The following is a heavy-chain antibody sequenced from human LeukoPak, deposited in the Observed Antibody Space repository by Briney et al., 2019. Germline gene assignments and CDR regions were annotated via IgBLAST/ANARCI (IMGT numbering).Heavy chain of an antibody. D-gene: IGHD2-2*01. CDR1: GFTFDDYG. CDR2: INWNGGST. Sequence: GGSLRLSCAASGFTFDDYGMSWVRQAPGKGLEWVSGINWNGGSTGYADSVKGRFTISRDNAKNSLYLQTNSLRAEDTAVYYCATGPNTSPFDYWGQGTLVTVSS. J-gene: IGHJ4*02. CDR3: ATGPNTSPFDY. V-gene: IGHV3-20*04.